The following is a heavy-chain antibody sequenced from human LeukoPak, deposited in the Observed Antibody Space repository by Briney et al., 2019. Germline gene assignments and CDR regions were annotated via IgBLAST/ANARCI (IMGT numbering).Heavy chain of an antibody. D-gene: IGHD5-18*01. CDR2: ISYDGSNK. CDR3: AKDFRRRYSYGYYYGMDV. CDR1: GFTFSNYG. V-gene: IGHV3-30*18. Sequence: GRSLRLSCAASGFTFSNYGMHWVRQAPGKGLEWVAVISYDGSNKYYADSVKGRFTISRDNSKNTLYLQMNSLRAEDTAVYYCAKDFRRRYSYGYYYGMDVWGKGTTVTVSS. J-gene: IGHJ6*04.